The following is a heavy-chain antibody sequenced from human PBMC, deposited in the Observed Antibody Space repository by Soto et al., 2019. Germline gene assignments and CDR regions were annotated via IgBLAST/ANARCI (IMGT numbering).Heavy chain of an antibody. D-gene: IGHD3-10*01. CDR3: ARDKAMTMVHHDAFDI. CDR1: GFTFSSYS. Sequence: GGSLRLSCAASGFTFSSYSMNWVRQAPGKGLEWVSYISSSSSTIYYADSVKGRFTISRDNAKNSLYLPMDSLRAEDTAVYYCARDKAMTMVHHDAFDIWGQGTMVTVS. V-gene: IGHV3-48*01. CDR2: ISSSSSTI. J-gene: IGHJ3*02.